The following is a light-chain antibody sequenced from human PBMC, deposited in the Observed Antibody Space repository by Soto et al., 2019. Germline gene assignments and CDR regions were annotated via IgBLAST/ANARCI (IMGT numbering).Light chain of an antibody. CDR1: QSLLHRAGKTY. Sequence: VMTQTPLSLSVTPGQPASMSCKSSQSLLHRAGKTYLYWYLQKPGQPPQLLMYEVSNRFSGVPDMFSGSGSGTDFTLKISRVEAEDVDVYYCMQDVELPFTFGGGTKVEIK. CDR2: EVS. CDR3: MQDVELPFT. V-gene: IGKV2D-29*01. J-gene: IGKJ4*01.